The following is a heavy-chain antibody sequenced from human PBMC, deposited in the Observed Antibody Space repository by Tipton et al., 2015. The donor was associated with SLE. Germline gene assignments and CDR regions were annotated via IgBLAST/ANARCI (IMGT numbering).Heavy chain of an antibody. D-gene: IGHD2-15*01. V-gene: IGHV4-34*01. CDR1: GGSFSGYY. CDR3: ARRVSGGSYFFDY. CDR2: INHSGST. Sequence: TLSLTCTVYGGSFSGYYWSWIRQPPGKGLEWTGEINHSGSTNYNPSLKSRVTISVDTSKNQFSLKLSSVTAADTAVYYCARRVSGGSYFFDYWGQGTLVTVSS. J-gene: IGHJ4*02.